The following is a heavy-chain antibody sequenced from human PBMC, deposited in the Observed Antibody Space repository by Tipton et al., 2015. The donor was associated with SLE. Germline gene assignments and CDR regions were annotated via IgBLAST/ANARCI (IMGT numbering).Heavy chain of an antibody. CDR2: VYENDFT. CDR1: GASISTYY. J-gene: IGHJ6*03. CDR3: AREPVYYHYYMDV. V-gene: IGHV4-59*01. Sequence: TLSLTCTVSGASISTYYWSWVRQPPGKGLEWIGYVYENDFTNYNPSLKSRVTISLDPSKSQFSLRLSSVTAADTAIYYCAREPVYYHYYMDVWGKGTTVTVSS.